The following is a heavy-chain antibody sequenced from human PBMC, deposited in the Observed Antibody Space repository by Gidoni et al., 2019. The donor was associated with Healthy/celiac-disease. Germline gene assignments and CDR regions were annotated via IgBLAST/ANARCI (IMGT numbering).Heavy chain of an antibody. J-gene: IGHJ5*02. CDR1: GFTFSSYS. CDR3: ARDRRDEYSSSSSGFWFDP. Sequence: EVQLVESGGGLVQPGGSLRLSCAASGFTFSSYSMNWVRQAPGKGLEWVSYISSSSSTIYYADSVKGRFTISRDNAKNSLYLQMNSLRAEDTAVYYCARDRRDEYSSSSSGFWFDPWGQGTLVTVSS. V-gene: IGHV3-48*01. D-gene: IGHD6-6*01. CDR2: ISSSSSTI.